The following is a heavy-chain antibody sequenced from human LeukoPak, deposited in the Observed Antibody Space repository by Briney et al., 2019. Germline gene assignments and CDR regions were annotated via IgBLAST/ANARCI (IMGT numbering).Heavy chain of an antibody. V-gene: IGHV3-30*02. J-gene: IGHJ4*02. CDR3: ARDPLFSYDGSTYFYYFDY. CDR1: GFTFSSYG. CDR2: IRYDGSNK. Sequence: GGSLRLSCAASGFTFSSYGMHWVRQAPGKGLEWVAFIRYDGSNKYYADSVKGRFTISRDNSKNTLYLQMNSLRAEDTAVYYRARDPLFSYDGSTYFYYFDYWGQGTLVTVSS. D-gene: IGHD3-22*01.